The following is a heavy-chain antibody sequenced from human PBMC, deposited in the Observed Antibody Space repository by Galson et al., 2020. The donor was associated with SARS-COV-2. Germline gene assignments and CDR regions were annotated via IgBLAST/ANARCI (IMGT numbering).Heavy chain of an antibody. V-gene: IGHV4-39*07. CDR3: SRDQGYGSSWSIVDPFDH. D-gene: IGHD6-13*01. Sequence: QALSHTCTAPGGHISTNNCYWGWHRQPPGKGLAWNGSIYDGGTTYYNPSLKSRLTISMDTTKNQFSLKLSPVTAADTAMYYCSRDQGYGSSWSIVDPFDHWGQGTLVTVSS. J-gene: IGHJ4*02. CDR2: IYDGGTT. CDR1: GGHISTNNCY.